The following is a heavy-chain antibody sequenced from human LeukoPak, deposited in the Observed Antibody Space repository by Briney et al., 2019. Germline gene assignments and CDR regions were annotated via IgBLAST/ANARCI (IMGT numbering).Heavy chain of an antibody. V-gene: IGHV1-18*01. D-gene: IGHD6-19*01. CDR3: ARDMLPYSSGWDDSYYFYGMDV. CDR1: GYTFTSYG. J-gene: IGHJ6*02. CDR2: ISAYNGNT. Sequence: ASVKVFCKASGYTFTSYGISWVRQAPGQGLEWMGWISAYNGNTNYAQKLQGRVTMTTDTSTSTAYMELRSLRSDGTAVYYCARDMLPYSSGWDDSYYFYGMDVWGQGTTVTVSS.